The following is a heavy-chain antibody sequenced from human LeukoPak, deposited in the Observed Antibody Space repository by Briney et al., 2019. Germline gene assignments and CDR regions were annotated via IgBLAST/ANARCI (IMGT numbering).Heavy chain of an antibody. Sequence: GGSLRLSCAASGFTFDDYGMSWVRQAPGKGLEWVANIKKDGSEKHYVDPVKGRFTISRDNAKNSLYLQMSSLRAEDTAVFYCAKYSYGSGTSFDPWGQGTLVTVSS. D-gene: IGHD3-10*01. CDR3: AKYSYGSGTSFDP. CDR1: GFTFDDYG. CDR2: IKKDGSEK. J-gene: IGHJ5*02. V-gene: IGHV3-7*01.